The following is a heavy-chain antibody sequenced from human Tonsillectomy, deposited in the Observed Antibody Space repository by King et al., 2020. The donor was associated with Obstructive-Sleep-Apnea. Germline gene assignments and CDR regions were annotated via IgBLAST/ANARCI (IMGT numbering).Heavy chain of an antibody. J-gene: IGHJ3*02. CDR2: ISYDEINK. CDR1: GFTFSFYA. D-gene: IGHD3-10*01. V-gene: IGHV3-30-3*01. CDR3: ARGRGDAFDI. Sequence: QVQLVESGGGVVQPGRSLRLSCAASGFTFSFYAMHWVRQAPGKGLEWVAVISYDEINKYSADSVKGRFTISRDNSKNTLYLQMNSLRTEDTAVYYCARGRGDAFDIWGKGTMVTVSS.